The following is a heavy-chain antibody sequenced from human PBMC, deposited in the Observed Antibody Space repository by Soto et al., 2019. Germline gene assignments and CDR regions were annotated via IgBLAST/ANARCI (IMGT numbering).Heavy chain of an antibody. Sequence: ASVKVSCKASGYTFTSYGISWVRQAPGQGLEWMGWISAYNGNTNYAQKLQGRVTMTTDTSTSTAYMELRSLRSDDTAVYYCARGRNIVVVPAATWALFDYWGQGTLVTVSS. CDR3: ARGRNIVVVPAATWALFDY. J-gene: IGHJ4*02. CDR1: GYTFTSYG. CDR2: ISAYNGNT. V-gene: IGHV1-18*01. D-gene: IGHD2-2*01.